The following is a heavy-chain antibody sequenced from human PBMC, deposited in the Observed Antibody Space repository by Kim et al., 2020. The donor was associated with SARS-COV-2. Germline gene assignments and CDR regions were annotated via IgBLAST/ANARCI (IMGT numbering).Heavy chain of an antibody. CDR1: GFTFSGST. Sequence: GGSLRLSCAASGFTFSGSTMHWVRQASGKGLEWVGRIRSKANSYATAYAASVQNRFTISRDDSTNTPYLHMNSLKAEDTSDYYCTRLNPIACGWYVAFD. J-gene: IGHJ3*02. D-gene: IGHD6-19*01. V-gene: IGHV3-73*01. CDR2: IRSKANSYAT. CDR3: TRLNPIACGWYVAFD.